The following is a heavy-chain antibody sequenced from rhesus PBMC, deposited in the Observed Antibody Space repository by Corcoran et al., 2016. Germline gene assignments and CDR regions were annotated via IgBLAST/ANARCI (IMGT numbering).Heavy chain of an antibody. J-gene: IGHJ4*01. CDR3: ARVSRYSSWPFDY. Sequence: QVQLQESGPGLVKPSETLSRTCVVSVSSTSSNYWSWIRQPPGKGREWIAYIYGSSVTTYYNPSLQSRFTVSTDTSKNQFSLKLSSVTAADTAVYYCARVSRYSSWPFDYWGQGVLVTVSS. CDR2: IYGSSVTT. V-gene: IGHV4-147*01. CDR1: VSSTSSNY. D-gene: IGHD6-13*01.